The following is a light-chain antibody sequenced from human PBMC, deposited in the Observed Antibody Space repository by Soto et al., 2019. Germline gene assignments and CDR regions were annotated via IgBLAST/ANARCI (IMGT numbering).Light chain of an antibody. J-gene: IGKJ2*01. V-gene: IGKV3-11*01. Sequence: DIVLLQSPATLSLSPGEMATLSCRASQNVGNYLVLFPQRPGQAPRLLLSEASNRATGIPGRFSGSGSGTVFTLTTSSLEPEDVSGYYGPHRSNRPCMYTVGQGTKVE. CDR3: PHRSNRPCMYT. CDR1: QNVGNY. CDR2: EAS.